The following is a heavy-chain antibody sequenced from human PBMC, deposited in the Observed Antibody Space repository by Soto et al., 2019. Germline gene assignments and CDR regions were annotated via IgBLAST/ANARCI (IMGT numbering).Heavy chain of an antibody. V-gene: IGHV3-9*01. CDR2: INWNGAYS. Sequence: EVQLVESGGNLARPGESLRLSCAASGFKFDDYAFHWVRLAPGKGPEWVSGINWNGAYSGYADSVKGRFTISRDNAGNSVYLQMDTLRPEDTALSYCARVHSSGWYVEPYDAWGQGTMVTVSS. CDR1: GFKFDDYA. D-gene: IGHD3-22*01. J-gene: IGHJ3*01. CDR3: ARVHSSGWYVEPYDA.